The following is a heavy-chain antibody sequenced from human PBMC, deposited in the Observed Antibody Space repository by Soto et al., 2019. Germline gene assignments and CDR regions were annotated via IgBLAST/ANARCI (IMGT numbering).Heavy chain of an antibody. V-gene: IGHV1-18*01. CDR1: GYTFTSHG. CDR3: ARLLTEGATYREDAFDM. J-gene: IGHJ3*02. D-gene: IGHD1-26*01. CDR2: ISTYNGKT. Sequence: QLQLVQSGGEVKTPGASVKVSCTTSGYTFTSHGISWVRQAPGQGLEWMGWISTYNGKTDYAQKFQGRVTMTADTRTSTVDMEVRSLRSDDTAVYYCARLLTEGATYREDAFDMWGQGTKFTVAS.